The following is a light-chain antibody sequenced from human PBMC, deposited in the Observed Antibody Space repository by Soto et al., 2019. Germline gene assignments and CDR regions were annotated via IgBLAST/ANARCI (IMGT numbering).Light chain of an antibody. V-gene: IGLV1-40*01. CDR1: SSNVGAGYD. CDR3: QSYDSSLSAAV. J-gene: IGLJ1*01. CDR2: GNT. Sequence: QSVLTQPPSVSGAPGQRVTISCTGGSSNVGAGYDVHWYQQLPGTAPKLLIYGNTNRPSGVPDRFSGSKSGTSASLAITGLQAEDGADYYCQSYDSSLSAAVFGTGTKLTVL.